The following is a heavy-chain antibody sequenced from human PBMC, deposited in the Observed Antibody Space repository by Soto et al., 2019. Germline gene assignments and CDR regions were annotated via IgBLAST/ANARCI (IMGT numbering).Heavy chain of an antibody. CDR1: GFTFSSYS. D-gene: IGHD3-22*01. CDR2: ISSSSSTI. Sequence: EVQLVESGGGLVQPGGSLRLSCAASGFTFSSYSMNWVRQAPGKGLEWVSYISSSSSTIYYADSVKGRFTISRDNAKNLLYLQMNSLRAEDTAVYYCQSRTYYYDSSRRDWGKGTLVTVSS. V-gene: IGHV3-48*01. CDR3: QSRTYYYDSSRRD. J-gene: IGHJ4*02.